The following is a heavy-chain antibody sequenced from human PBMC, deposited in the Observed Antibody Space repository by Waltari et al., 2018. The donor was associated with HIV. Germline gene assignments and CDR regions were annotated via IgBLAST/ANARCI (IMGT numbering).Heavy chain of an antibody. J-gene: IGHJ4*02. D-gene: IGHD3-22*01. CDR1: GGSISSGNYY. Sequence: QVQLQESGPGLVKPSQTLSLTCTVSGGSISSGNYYWSWIRQPAGKGLEWIGRIFGSGGTNENPSLNSRVTISVDTSKNQFSLRLSSLTAADTAVYFCARGIDDSTGYMKNGFDYWGQGTLVTVSS. CDR3: ARGIDDSTGYMKNGFDY. V-gene: IGHV4-61*02. CDR2: IFGSGGT.